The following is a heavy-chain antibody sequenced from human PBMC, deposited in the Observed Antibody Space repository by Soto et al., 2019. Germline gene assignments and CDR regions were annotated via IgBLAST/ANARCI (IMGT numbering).Heavy chain of an antibody. CDR1: GGTFSSYA. Sequence: EASVKVSCKASGGTFSSYAICWVRQAPGQGLEWMGGIIPIFGTANYAQKFQGRVTITADESTSTAYMELSSLRSEDTAVYYCARERSYYDSSGYYFWGQGTLVTVSS. V-gene: IGHV1-69*13. CDR2: IIPIFGTA. J-gene: IGHJ4*02. CDR3: ARERSYYDSSGYYF. D-gene: IGHD3-22*01.